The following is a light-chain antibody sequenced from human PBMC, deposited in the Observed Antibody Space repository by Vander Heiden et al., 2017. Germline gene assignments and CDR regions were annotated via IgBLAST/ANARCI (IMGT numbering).Light chain of an antibody. CDR1: QSVLYSPNNKNY. V-gene: IGKV4-1*01. J-gene: IGKJ2*01. Sequence: IVMTQSPDSLAVSLGERATVNCKSSQSVLYSPNNKNYLAWYQQKPGQPPKLLIYWASTRESGVPDRFSGSGSGTDFTLTISSLQAEDVAVYYCQQYYTTPRTFGQGTKLEIK. CDR2: WAS. CDR3: QQYYTTPRT.